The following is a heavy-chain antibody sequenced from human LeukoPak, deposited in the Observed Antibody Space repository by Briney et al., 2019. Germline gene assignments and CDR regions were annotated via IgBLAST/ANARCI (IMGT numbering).Heavy chain of an antibody. V-gene: IGHV1-8*03. J-gene: IGHJ6*03. D-gene: IGHD1-26*01. CDR3: ARLWWELPNNYYYYMDV. Sequence: ASVKVSCKASGYTFTSYDINWVRQATGQGLEWMGWMNPNSGNTGYAQKFQGRVTITRNTSISTAYMELSSLRSEDTAVYYCARLWWELPNNYYYYMDVWGKGTTVTVSS. CDR1: GYTFTSYD. CDR2: MNPNSGNT.